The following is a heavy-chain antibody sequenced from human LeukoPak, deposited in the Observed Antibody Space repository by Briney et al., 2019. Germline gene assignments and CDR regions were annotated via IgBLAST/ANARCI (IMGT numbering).Heavy chain of an antibody. CDR3: ALSSGYYGDAFDI. Sequence: SETLSLTCTVSGGSISSPYWSWIRQPPGKGLEWIGYIYYSGNTRYNPSLKSRVTISVDTSKNQFSLKLSSVTAADTAVYYCALSSGYYGDAFDIWGQGTMVTVSS. J-gene: IGHJ3*02. V-gene: IGHV4-59*11. CDR2: IYYSGNT. D-gene: IGHD3-22*01. CDR1: GGSISSPY.